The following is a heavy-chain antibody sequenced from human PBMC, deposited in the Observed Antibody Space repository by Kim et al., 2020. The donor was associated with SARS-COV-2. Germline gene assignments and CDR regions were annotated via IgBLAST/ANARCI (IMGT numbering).Heavy chain of an antibody. J-gene: IGHJ4*02. V-gene: IGHV3-33*06. CDR1: GFTFSSYA. D-gene: IGHD3-9*01. Sequence: GGSLRLSCAASGFTFSSYAMHWVRQAPGKGLEWVAVIWYDGSNKYYADSVKGRFTISRDNSKNTLYLQMNSLRAEDTAVYYCAKDHTYYDILTGGVDYWGQGTLVTVSS. CDR2: IWYDGSNK. CDR3: AKDHTYYDILTGGVDY.